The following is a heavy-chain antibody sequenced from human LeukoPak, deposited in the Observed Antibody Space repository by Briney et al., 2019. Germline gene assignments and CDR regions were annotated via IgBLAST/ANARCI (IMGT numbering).Heavy chain of an antibody. V-gene: IGHV3-53*01. CDR2: IFNGGST. Sequence: GGSLRLSCAASGFAVSSNHMNWVRQAPGKGLEWVSVIFNGGSTYYADSVKGRFTISRDNSKNTLYLQMNSLRAEDTAVYYCARRGVAGTGIDWGQGTLVTVSS. CDR1: GFAVSSNH. J-gene: IGHJ4*02. CDR3: ARRGVAGTGID. D-gene: IGHD3/OR15-3a*01.